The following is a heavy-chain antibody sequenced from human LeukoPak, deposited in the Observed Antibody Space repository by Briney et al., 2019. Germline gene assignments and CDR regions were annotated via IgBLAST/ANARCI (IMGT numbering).Heavy chain of an antibody. CDR2: RHYSGKT. D-gene: IGHD3-22*01. CDR1: GGSISGHY. J-gene: IGHJ3*02. Sequence: SETLSLTCTVSGGSISGHYWSWIRQPPGKGLEWIGYRHYSGKTYYSSSLRSRVTISVDTSKNHFSLMLTSMIAADTAVYYCVRLLDNDSSGDPDTFDMWGQGTMVTVSS. V-gene: IGHV4-59*11. CDR3: VRLLDNDSSGDPDTFDM.